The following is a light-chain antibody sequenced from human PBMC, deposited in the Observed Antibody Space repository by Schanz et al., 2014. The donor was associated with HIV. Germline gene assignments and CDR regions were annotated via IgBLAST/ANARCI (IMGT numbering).Light chain of an antibody. CDR2: GAS. CDR1: QSVSAIN. Sequence: IVLTQSPGTLSLSPGERVTLSCRASQSVSAINLAWYQQKPGQAPRLLIYGASNRATGIPDRFSGGGSGTDFTLTISRLEPEDFAVYYCQQSGDSGGTFGGGTKVDMK. CDR3: QQSGDSGGT. J-gene: IGKJ4*01. V-gene: IGKV3-20*01.